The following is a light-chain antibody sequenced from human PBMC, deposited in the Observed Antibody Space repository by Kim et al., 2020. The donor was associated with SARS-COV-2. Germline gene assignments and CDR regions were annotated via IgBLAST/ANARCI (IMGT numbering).Light chain of an antibody. Sequence: EIVLTQSPGTLSLSPGERATLSCRASQSVSSNDLAWYQQKPGRAPRLLIYGASSRATGIPDRFSGSGSGTGFTLTISRLEPEDFAVYYCQEYGSSFGQGTRVEIK. CDR1: QSVSSND. V-gene: IGKV3-20*01. J-gene: IGKJ5*01. CDR3: QEYGSS. CDR2: GAS.